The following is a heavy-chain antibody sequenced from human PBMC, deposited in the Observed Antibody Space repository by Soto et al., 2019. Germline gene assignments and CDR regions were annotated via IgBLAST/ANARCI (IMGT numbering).Heavy chain of an antibody. CDR3: AKGRGGSGSLTPRVDF. J-gene: IGHJ4*02. CDR2: ISGGGATT. CDR1: GFTFNNYA. Sequence: EVQLLESGGGLVQPGGSLRLSCAASGFTFNNYAMTWVRQAPGKGLEWVSAISGGGATTSNADPVKGRFTVSRDGSKNTLYLQMSSLRAEDTALDYCAKGRGGSGSLTPRVDFWGQGTLVTVSS. V-gene: IGHV3-23*01. D-gene: IGHD3-10*01.